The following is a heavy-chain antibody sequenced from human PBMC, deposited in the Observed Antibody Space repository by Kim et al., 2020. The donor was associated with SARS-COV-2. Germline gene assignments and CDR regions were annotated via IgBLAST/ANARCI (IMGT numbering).Heavy chain of an antibody. CDR3: ARDGFPRGVMSPIRRFDP. V-gene: IGHV3-30*04. Sequence: GGSLRLSCAASGFTFSSYAMHWVRQAPGKGLEWVAVISYDGSNKYYADSVKGRFTISRDNSKNTLYLQMNSLRAEDTAVYYCARDGFPRGVMSPIRRFDPWGQGTLVTVSS. D-gene: IGHD3-10*01. CDR1: GFTFSSYA. CDR2: ISYDGSNK. J-gene: IGHJ5*02.